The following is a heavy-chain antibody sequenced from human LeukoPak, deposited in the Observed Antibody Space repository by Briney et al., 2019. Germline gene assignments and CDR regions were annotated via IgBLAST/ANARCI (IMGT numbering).Heavy chain of an antibody. J-gene: IGHJ4*02. CDR1: GFIFRNYG. CDR3: AKGRGFRVWDPWDN. D-gene: IGHD3-16*01. CDR2: ISGHGDIT. Sequence: GGSLRLSCAASGFIFRNYGMNWVRQAPGKGLEWVSGISGHGDITYYADSVKGRFTISRDNSKNTLFLEMNSLRVEDTAVYYCAKGRGFRVWDPWDNWGQGTLITVSS. V-gene: IGHV3-23*01.